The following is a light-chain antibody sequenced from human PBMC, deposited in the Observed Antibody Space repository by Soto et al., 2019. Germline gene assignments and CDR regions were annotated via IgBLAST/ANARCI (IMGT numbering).Light chain of an antibody. CDR3: QQYYSTPYT. CDR1: QSVSSN. CDR2: GAS. Sequence: EIVMTQSPATLSVSPGERATLSCRASQSVSSNLAWYQQKPGQAPRLLIYGASIRATGIPARFSGSGSGTEFTLTISSLQSEDFAVYYCQQYYSTPYTFGQGTRLEIK. V-gene: IGKV3-15*01. J-gene: IGKJ2*01.